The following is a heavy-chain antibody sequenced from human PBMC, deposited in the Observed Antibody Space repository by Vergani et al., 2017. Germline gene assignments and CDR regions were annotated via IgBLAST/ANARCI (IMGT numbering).Heavy chain of an antibody. J-gene: IGHJ3*02. V-gene: IGHV3-30*07. D-gene: IGHD3-3*01. CDR3: ARDRHYDFWSEAFDI. CDR2: ISYDGSNK. Sequence: QVQLVESGGGVVQPGRSLRLSCAASGFTFSSYAMHWVRQAPGKGLEWVAVISYDGSNKYYADSVKGRFTISRDNAKNSLYLQMNSLRAEDTAVYYCARDRHYDFWSEAFDIWGQGTMVTVSS. CDR1: GFTFSSYA.